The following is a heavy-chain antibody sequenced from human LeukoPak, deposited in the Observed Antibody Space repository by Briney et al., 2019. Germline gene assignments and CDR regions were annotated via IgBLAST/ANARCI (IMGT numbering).Heavy chain of an antibody. CDR3: ARGSGASGTTGDY. CDR1: GGTFSSYA. V-gene: IGHV1-69*13. J-gene: IGHJ4*02. D-gene: IGHD1-1*01. CDR2: IIPIFGTA. Sequence: SVKVSCKASGGTFSSYAISWGRQAAGHGLEWMGGIIPIFGTANYAQKFQGRVSITADETTSTAYMELSSLRSEDTAVYYCARGSGASGTTGDYWGQGTLVTVSS.